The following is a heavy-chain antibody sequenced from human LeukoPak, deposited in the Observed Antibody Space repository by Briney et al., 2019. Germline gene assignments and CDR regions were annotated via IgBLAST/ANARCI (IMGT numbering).Heavy chain of an antibody. CDR1: GFTFNTYA. D-gene: IGHD3-10*01. V-gene: IGHV3-23*01. CDR2: ISSSGDVT. Sequence: GGSLRLSCAASGFTFNTYAMSWVRQAPGKGLEWVSAISSSGDVTKYADSAKSRFTISRDNSKNTVYLQMNSLRAEDTAVYYCAKTPYGSGTLFDYWGQGTLVTVSS. CDR3: AKTPYGSGTLFDY. J-gene: IGHJ4*02.